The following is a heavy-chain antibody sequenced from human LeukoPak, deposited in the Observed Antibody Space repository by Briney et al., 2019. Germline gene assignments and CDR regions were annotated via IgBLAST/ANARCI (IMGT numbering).Heavy chain of an antibody. D-gene: IGHD4-17*01. Sequence: GGSLRLSCAASGFTVSSYAMTWVRQAPGKGLEWVSAIGYSAGDTNYADSVKGRVTISRDYSMNTLYLQMTSLRADDTALYYCAKDDDGHHHGVDHWGQGILVTVSS. J-gene: IGHJ4*02. V-gene: IGHV3-23*01. CDR3: AKDDDGHHHGVDH. CDR2: IGYSAGDT. CDR1: GFTVSSYA.